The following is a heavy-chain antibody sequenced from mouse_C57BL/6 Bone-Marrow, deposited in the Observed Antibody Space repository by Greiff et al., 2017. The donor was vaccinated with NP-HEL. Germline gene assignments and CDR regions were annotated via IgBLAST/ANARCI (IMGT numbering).Heavy chain of an antibody. CDR1: GFTFSSYG. CDR3: ARHDYDYDVWYFDV. D-gene: IGHD2-4*01. Sequence: EVQLVESGGDLVKPGGSLKLSCAASGFTFSSYGMSWVRQTPDKRLEWVATISSGGSYTYYPDSVKGRFTISRDNAKNTLYLQMSSLKSEDTAMYYCARHDYDYDVWYFDVWGTGTTVTVSS. V-gene: IGHV5-6*01. J-gene: IGHJ1*03. CDR2: ISSGGSYT.